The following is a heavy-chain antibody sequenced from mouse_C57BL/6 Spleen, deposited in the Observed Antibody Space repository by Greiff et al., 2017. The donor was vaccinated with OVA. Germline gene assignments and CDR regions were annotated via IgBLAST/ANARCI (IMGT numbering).Heavy chain of an antibody. Sequence: EVKLVASGGDLVKPGGSLKLSCAASGFTFSSYGMSWVRQTPDKRLEWVATISSGGSYTYYPDSVKGRFTISRDNAKNTLYLQMSSLKSEDTAMYYCARQEYDSSWFAYWGQGTLVTVSA. CDR1: GFTFSSYG. V-gene: IGHV5-6*01. D-gene: IGHD2-4*01. J-gene: IGHJ3*01. CDR3: ARQEYDSSWFAY. CDR2: ISSGGSYT.